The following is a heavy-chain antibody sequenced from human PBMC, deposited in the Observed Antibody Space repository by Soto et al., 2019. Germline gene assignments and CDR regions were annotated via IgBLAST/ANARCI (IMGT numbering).Heavy chain of an antibody. CDR1: GGTFSSYA. CDR3: ARGYSDGLKRVYYGMDV. V-gene: IGHV1-69*12. CDR2: IIPIFGTA. Sequence: QVQLVQSGAEVKKPGSSVKVSCKASGGTFSSYAISWVRQAPGQGLEWMGGIIPIFGTANYAQKFQGRVTITADESTSTAYMELSSLRSEDTAVYYCARGYSDGLKRVYYGMDVWGQGTTVTVSS. J-gene: IGHJ6*02. D-gene: IGHD5-18*01.